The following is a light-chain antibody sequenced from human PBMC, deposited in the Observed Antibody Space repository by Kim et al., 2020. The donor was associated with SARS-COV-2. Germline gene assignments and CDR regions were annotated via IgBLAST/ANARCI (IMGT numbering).Light chain of an antibody. J-gene: IGLJ2*01. CDR3: LLYYGGAQV. Sequence: PGRSITRTCASSTGALNSGNYPKWFHQKPEQAPGARIYTTANKHAWAPARFSGSLLGDKAALTLSGVQHEDEADYCCLLYYGGAQVFGGGTQLTVL. CDR1: TGALNSGNY. CDR2: TTA. V-gene: IGLV7-43*01.